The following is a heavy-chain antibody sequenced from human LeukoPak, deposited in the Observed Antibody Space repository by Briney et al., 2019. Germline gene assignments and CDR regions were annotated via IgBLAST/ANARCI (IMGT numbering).Heavy chain of an antibody. Sequence: PGRSLRLSCAASGFTFSSYGMHWVRQAPGKGLEWVAVIWYDGSNKYYADSVKGRFTISRDNSKNTLYLQMNSLRAEDTAVYYCARDRSYGGNSYFDYWGQGTLLTVSS. D-gene: IGHD1-26*01. V-gene: IGHV3-33*01. CDR2: IWYDGSNK. J-gene: IGHJ4*02. CDR1: GFTFSSYG. CDR3: ARDRSYGGNSYFDY.